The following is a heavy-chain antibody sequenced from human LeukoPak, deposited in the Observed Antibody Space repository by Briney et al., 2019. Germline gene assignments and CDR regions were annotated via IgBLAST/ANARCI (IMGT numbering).Heavy chain of an antibody. D-gene: IGHD6-19*01. V-gene: IGHV3-74*01. CDR3: AAQSSGWGLDY. Sequence: GGSLRLSCAASGFTFSSYGMHWVRQAPGKGLVWVSRINSDGSSTSYADSVKGRFTISRDNAKNTLYLQMNSLRAEDTAVYYCAAQSSGWGLDYWGQGTLVTVSS. CDR2: INSDGSST. CDR1: GFTFSSYG. J-gene: IGHJ4*02.